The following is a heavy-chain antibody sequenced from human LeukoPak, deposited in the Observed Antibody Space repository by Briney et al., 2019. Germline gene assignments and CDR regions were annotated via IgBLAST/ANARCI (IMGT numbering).Heavy chain of an antibody. V-gene: IGHV3-74*01. CDR2: LHSDGTST. J-gene: IGHJ4*02. Sequence: PGGSLRLSCAASGFTLSNYWMHWVRQAPGKGLVWVSRLHSDGTSTSYADSVRGRFTISRDNARSTLYLQMNTLRAEDTAVYYCARSGWLYYFDYWGQGTLVTVSS. CDR3: ARSGWLYYFDY. CDR1: GFTLSNYW. D-gene: IGHD5-12*01.